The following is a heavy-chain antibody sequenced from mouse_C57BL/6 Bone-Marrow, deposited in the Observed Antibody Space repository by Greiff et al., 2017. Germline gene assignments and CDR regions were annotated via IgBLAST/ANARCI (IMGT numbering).Heavy chain of an antibody. Sequence: EVTLVESGGGLVKPGGSLKLSCAASGFTFSDYGMHWVRQAPEKGLEWVAYLSSGSSTIYYADKVKGRFTISRDNAKNTLFLQITSLRSEDTAMYYCARVRRFAYWGQGTLVTVSA. D-gene: IGHD2-14*01. CDR2: LSSGSSTI. CDR1: GFTFSDYG. CDR3: ARVRRFAY. V-gene: IGHV5-17*01. J-gene: IGHJ3*01.